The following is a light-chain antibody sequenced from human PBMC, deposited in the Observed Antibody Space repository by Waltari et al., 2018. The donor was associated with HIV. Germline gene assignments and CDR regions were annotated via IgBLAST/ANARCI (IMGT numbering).Light chain of an antibody. Sequence: QSALPQPASVSGSPGQSITISCTGPSSDINYENYVSWYQHHPGKAPKVIISEVTYRPSGVSNRFSGSKSGNTASLTISGLQAEDEADYYCSSYTSSSTYVFGTGTKVTVL. J-gene: IGLJ1*01. CDR1: SSDINYENY. CDR3: SSYTSSSTYV. V-gene: IGLV2-14*01. CDR2: EVT.